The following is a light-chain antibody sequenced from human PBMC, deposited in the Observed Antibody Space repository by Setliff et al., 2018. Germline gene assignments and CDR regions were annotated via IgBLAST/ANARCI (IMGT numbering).Light chain of an antibody. CDR3: SSYTSSSTQV. CDR2: DVS. V-gene: IGLV2-14*03. CDR1: SSDVGGYNY. Sequence: QSVLTQPASVSGSPGQSITISCTGTSSDVGGYNYVSWYQQHPDKAPKLMIFDVSNRPSGVSNRFSGSKSGNTASLTISGLQAEDGADYYCSSYTSSSTQVFGTGTKV. J-gene: IGLJ1*01.